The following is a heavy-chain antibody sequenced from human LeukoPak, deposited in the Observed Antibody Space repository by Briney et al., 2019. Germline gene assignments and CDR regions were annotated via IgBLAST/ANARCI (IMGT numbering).Heavy chain of an antibody. CDR2: FDPEDGET. CDR3: ATGVSSSFVQRHYYYYYYMDV. D-gene: IGHD6-6*01. Sequence: ASVKVSCKVSGYTLTELSMHWVRQAPGKGLEWMGGFDPEDGETIYAQKFQGRVTMTEDTSTDTAYMELSGLRSEDTAVYYCATGVSSSFVQRHYYYYYYMDVWGKGTTVTVSS. V-gene: IGHV1-24*01. CDR1: GYTLTELS. J-gene: IGHJ6*03.